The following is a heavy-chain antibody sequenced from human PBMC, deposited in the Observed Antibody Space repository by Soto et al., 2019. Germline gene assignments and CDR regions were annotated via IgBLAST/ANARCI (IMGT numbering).Heavy chain of an antibody. J-gene: IGHJ6*02. V-gene: IGHV1-46*01. CDR3: ASPQGVSGDYYYGMDV. D-gene: IGHD3-10*01. Sequence: GASVKVSCKASGYPFTSYYSHWVRQAPGQGLEWMGIINPSGGSTSYAQKFQGRVTMTRDTSTSTVYMELSSLRSEDTAVYYCASPQGVSGDYYYGMDVWGQGTTVTVSS. CDR1: GYPFTSYY. CDR2: INPSGGST.